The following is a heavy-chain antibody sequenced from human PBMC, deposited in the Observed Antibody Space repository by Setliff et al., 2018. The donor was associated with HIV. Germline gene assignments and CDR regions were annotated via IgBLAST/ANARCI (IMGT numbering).Heavy chain of an antibody. CDR3: VRDLARVIAH. CDR2: VTPDGGDK. D-gene: IGHD2-21*01. CDR1: GFMLGVDW. Sequence: GGSLRLSCVAFGFMLGVDWMSWVRQTPGKGLEWVASVTPDGGDKYYANSMRGGFTISRDNGKNAVYLQMTSLTAEYTALYYGVRDLARVIAHWGQGTLVTVSS. J-gene: IGHJ4*02. V-gene: IGHV3-7*01.